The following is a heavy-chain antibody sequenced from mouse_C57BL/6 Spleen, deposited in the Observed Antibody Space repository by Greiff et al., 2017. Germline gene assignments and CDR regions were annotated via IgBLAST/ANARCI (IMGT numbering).Heavy chain of an antibody. CDR1: GYTFTSYW. CDR2: FDHSDSYT. CDR3: ARTGRQQGGSWFAD. D-gene: IGHD3-3*01. Sequence: QVQLQQPGAELVKPGASVKLSCKASGYTFTSYWTQWVNQRLGQGLEWIGEFDHSDSYTNYNQKFKGKATLTVDTSSSTAYMQLSILAYEDSAVCYCARTGRQQGGSWFADWGPGTLVTVSA. J-gene: IGHJ3*01. V-gene: IGHV1-50*01.